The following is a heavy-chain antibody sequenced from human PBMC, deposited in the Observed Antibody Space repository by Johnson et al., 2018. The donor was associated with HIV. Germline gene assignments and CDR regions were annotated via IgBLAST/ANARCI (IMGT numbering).Heavy chain of an antibody. CDR2: IYSGGST. CDR1: GFTVSSNY. J-gene: IGHJ3*02. V-gene: IGHV3-66*01. Sequence: VQLVESGGGLVQPGGSLRLSCAASGFTVSSNYMTWVRQAPGKGLEWVSVIYSGGSTYYADSMKGRFTISRDNSKNTLYLQMNSLRAEDTAVYYCAREEGTDILTRGAFDIWGQGTMVTVSS. D-gene: IGHD3-9*01. CDR3: AREEGTDILTRGAFDI.